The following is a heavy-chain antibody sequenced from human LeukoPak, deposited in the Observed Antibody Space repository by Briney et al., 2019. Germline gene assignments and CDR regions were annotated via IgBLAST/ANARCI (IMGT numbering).Heavy chain of an antibody. D-gene: IGHD6-13*01. CDR1: GGSISSGGYY. Sequence: SETLSLTCTVSGGSISSGGYYWSWIRQHPGKGLEWIGYIYYSGSTYYNPSLKSRVTISVDTSKNQFSLKLSSVTAADTAVYYCARGPRPRYSIYYFDYWGQGTLVTVSS. V-gene: IGHV4-31*03. CDR3: ARGPRPRYSIYYFDY. J-gene: IGHJ4*02. CDR2: IYYSGST.